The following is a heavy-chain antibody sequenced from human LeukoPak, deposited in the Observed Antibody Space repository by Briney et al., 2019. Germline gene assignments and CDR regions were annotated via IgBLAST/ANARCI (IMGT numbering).Heavy chain of an antibody. CDR2: IYYSGST. Sequence: SETLSLTCTVSGGSISSYYWSWIRQPPGKGLEWIGYIYYSGSTNYNPSLKSRVTISVDTSKNQFSLKLSSVTAADTAVYYCARANTMVRGVIITPSAWFDSWGQGTLVTVSS. J-gene: IGHJ5*01. CDR1: GGSISSYY. V-gene: IGHV4-59*01. D-gene: IGHD3-10*01. CDR3: ARANTMVRGVIITPSAWFDS.